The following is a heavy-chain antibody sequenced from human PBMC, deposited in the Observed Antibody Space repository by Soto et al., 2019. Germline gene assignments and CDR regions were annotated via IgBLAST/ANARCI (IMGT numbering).Heavy chain of an antibody. CDR2: ITPSGGRT. J-gene: IGHJ4*02. CDR3: ARVRNCYNYSDFDY. Sequence: QVQLVQSGAEVKKPGASVKVSCKASGYTFTSYYIHCVRQAPGQGLELMGIITPSGGRTTDAQRFQGRVTITSDTSTSTVYMELSSLRSDDTAVYYCARVRNCYNYSDFDYWGQGTLVTVSS. V-gene: IGHV1-46*03. CDR1: GYTFTSYY. D-gene: IGHD5-12*01.